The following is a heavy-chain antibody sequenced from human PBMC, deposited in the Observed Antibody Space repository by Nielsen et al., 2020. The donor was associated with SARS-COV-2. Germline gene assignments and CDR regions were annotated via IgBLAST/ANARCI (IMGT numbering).Heavy chain of an antibody. J-gene: IGHJ6*02. Sequence: SETLSLTCTVSGGSISSGDYFWSWIRQPPGKGLEWIGYISYSGSTYYNPSLKSRVDVSVDTSKNQFSLKLSSVTAADTVVYYCARGNTKDHSLDVWGQGTTVTVSS. CDR1: GGSISSGDYF. V-gene: IGHV4-30-4*01. CDR2: ISYSGST. CDR3: ARGNTKDHSLDV. D-gene: IGHD2-8*01.